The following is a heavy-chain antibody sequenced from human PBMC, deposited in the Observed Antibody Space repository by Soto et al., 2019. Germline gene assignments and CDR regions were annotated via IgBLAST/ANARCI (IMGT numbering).Heavy chain of an antibody. CDR2: LIPYNGDR. CDR1: GYTFTSYG. D-gene: IGHD5-12*01. J-gene: IGHJ5*02. Sequence: QVQLVQSGVEVKKPGPSVKVSCKASGYTFTSYGISWVRQAPGQGLEWMGLLIPYNGDRIYAQKFQGRVILTTDTATNTAYMELGSLRSDDTAVYYCVRDASSGYRGWWDPWGQGTLVTVSS. CDR3: VRDASSGYRGWWDP. V-gene: IGHV1-18*01.